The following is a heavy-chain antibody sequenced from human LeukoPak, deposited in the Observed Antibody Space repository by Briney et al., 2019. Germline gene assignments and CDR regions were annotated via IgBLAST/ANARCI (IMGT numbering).Heavy chain of an antibody. V-gene: IGHV4-59*01. J-gene: IGHJ4*02. CDR1: GGSISSYY. CDR3: ARDAVSGYSGYDRASSDY. D-gene: IGHD5-12*01. Sequence: KPSETLSLTCTVSGGSISSYYWSWIRQPPGKGLEWIGYIYYSGSTNYNPSLKSRVTISVDTSKNQFSLKLSSVTAADTAVYYCARDAVSGYSGYDRASSDYWGQGTLVTVSS. CDR2: IYYSGST.